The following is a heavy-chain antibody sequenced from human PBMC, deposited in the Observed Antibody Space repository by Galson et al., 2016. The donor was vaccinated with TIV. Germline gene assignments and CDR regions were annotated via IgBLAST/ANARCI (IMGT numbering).Heavy chain of an antibody. CDR2: ISGSGLST. V-gene: IGHV3-23*01. J-gene: IGHJ4*02. D-gene: IGHD5-12*01. CDR3: AKRERQYRGYDWGFDY. CDR1: GFTFIDYD. Sequence: SLRLSCAASGFTFIDYDINWVRQAPGKGLEWVSSISGSGLSTYYTDSVKGRFTISRDNSKNTLYLQMNSLRAEDTAIYYCAKRERQYRGYDWGFDYWGQGALVTVSS.